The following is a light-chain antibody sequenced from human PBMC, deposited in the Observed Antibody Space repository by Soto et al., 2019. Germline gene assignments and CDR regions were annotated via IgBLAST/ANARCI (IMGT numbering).Light chain of an antibody. CDR1: QDVSQW. Sequence: DIQMTQSPSTLSASVGDRVIITCRASQDVSQWLAWYQQKPGKAPKLLIYKASQLESGVPSRFSGRGSGTEFTLTIRDLQADDFATYCCQQYDSDSYTFGQGTKLDSK. CDR3: QQYDSDSYT. V-gene: IGKV1-5*03. J-gene: IGKJ2*01. CDR2: KAS.